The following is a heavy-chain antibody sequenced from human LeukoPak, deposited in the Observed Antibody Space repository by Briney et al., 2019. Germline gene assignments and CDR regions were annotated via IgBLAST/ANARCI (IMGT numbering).Heavy chain of an antibody. CDR3: ARDRVGAKSIYLFDY. CDR1: GFIVNNYN. CDR2: INSSSGYI. J-gene: IGHJ4*02. V-gene: IGHV3-21*01. D-gene: IGHD1-26*01. Sequence: GGSLRVYCAASGFIVNNYNMNWVRRAFGKGLVAVSSINSSSGYISYAVSVNGRFTTSRDNAKNSLHLQMNSMSAEATDVYHCARDRVGAKSIYLFDYWGRGNLVTVSS.